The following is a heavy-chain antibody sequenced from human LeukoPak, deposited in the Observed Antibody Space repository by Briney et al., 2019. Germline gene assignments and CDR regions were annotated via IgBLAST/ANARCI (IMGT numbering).Heavy chain of an antibody. CDR2: IYYSGST. D-gene: IGHD3-9*01. Sequence: PSEALSLTCTVSGGSISSYYWSWIRQPPGKGLEWIGYIYYSGSTNYNPSLKSRVTISVDTSKNQFSLKLSSVTAADTAVYYCARAGGYDILDGMDVWGKGTTVTVSS. CDR3: ARAGGYDILDGMDV. CDR1: GGSISSYY. V-gene: IGHV4-59*01. J-gene: IGHJ6*04.